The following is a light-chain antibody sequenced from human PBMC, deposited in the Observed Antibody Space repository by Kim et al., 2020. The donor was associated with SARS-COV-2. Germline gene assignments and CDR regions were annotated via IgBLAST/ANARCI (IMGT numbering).Light chain of an antibody. CDR3: QQYTNWPWT. V-gene: IGKV3-15*01. CDR1: QSVSSH. J-gene: IGKJ1*01. Sequence: SVCPGDRATLACRARQSVSSHLAWFQQRPGRAPRLLIYAASTRASGVPARFSGSGSGTEFTLSISSLQSEDFAVYFCQQYTNWPWTFGLGTKLEI. CDR2: AAS.